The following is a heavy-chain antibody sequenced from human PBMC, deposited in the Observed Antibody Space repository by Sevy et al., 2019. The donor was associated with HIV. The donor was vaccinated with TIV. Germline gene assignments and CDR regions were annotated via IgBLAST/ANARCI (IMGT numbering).Heavy chain of an antibody. Sequence: SETLSLTCSVSGGSFSGYYWSWIRLPPGKGLEWIGYIYYSGSTNYNPSLKSRVTISVDTSKNQFPLKLRSMSAADTAVYYCARESYSYGGYLFDWWGQGTLVTVSS. D-gene: IGHD5-18*01. V-gene: IGHV4-59*01. CDR2: IYYSGST. J-gene: IGHJ4*02. CDR1: GGSFSGYY. CDR3: ARESYSYGGYLFDW.